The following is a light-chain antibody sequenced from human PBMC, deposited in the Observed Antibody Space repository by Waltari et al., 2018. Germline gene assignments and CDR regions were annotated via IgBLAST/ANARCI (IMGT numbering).Light chain of an antibody. CDR2: KAS. Sequence: DIQMTQSPSTLSASVGERVTITCRASQSISSWLAWYQQKPGKAPKLLIYKASSLESGVPSRFSGSVSGTEFTLTISSLQPDDFATYYCQQYSYNPWTFDQGTKVEIK. V-gene: IGKV1-5*03. CDR3: QQYSYNPWT. CDR1: QSISSW. J-gene: IGKJ1*01.